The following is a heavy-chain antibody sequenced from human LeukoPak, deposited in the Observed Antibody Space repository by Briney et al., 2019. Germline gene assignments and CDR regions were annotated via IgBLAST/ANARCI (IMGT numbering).Heavy chain of an antibody. D-gene: IGHD1-1*01. CDR3: AILSAVPGYYYYYGMDV. CDR2: IYSGGST. CDR1: GFTVSSNY. V-gene: IGHV3-53*01. Sequence: PGGSLRLSCAASGFTVSSNYMSWVRQAPGKGLEWVSVIYSGGSTYYADSVKGRFTISRDNSKNTLYLQMNSLRAEDTAVYYCAILSAVPGYYYYYGMDVWGQGTTVTVSS. J-gene: IGHJ6*02.